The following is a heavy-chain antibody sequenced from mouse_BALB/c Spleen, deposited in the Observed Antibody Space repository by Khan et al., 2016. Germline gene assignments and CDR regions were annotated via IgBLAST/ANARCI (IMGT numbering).Heavy chain of an antibody. D-gene: IGHD1-1*01. Sequence: EVQLQESGPGLVKPSQSLSLTCTVTGYSITSDYAWNWIRQFPGNRLEWMGYISYSGSTSYNPSLKSRISITRDTSKNQFFLQLNSVTSEDTATYYCAIADDGDKDAMDYWGQGTSVTVSS. CDR1: GYSITSDYA. J-gene: IGHJ4*01. CDR2: ISYSGST. V-gene: IGHV3-2*02. CDR3: AIADDGDKDAMDY.